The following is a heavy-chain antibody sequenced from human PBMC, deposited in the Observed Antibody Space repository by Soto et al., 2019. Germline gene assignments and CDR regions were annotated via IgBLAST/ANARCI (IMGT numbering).Heavy chain of an antibody. V-gene: IGHV2-70*04. CDR2: IDWDDDK. CDR1: GFSLSTSGMR. CDR3: ARIFGPRAFDI. D-gene: IGHD3-16*01. Sequence: SGPTLVNPTQTLTLTCTFSGFSLSTSGMRVSWIRQPPGKALEWLARIDWDDDKFYSTSLKTSLTISKDTSKNQVVLTMTNMDPVDTATYYCARIFGPRAFDIWGQGTMVTVSS. J-gene: IGHJ3*02.